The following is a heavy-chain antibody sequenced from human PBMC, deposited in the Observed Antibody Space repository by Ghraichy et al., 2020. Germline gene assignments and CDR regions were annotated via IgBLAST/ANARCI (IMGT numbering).Heavy chain of an antibody. D-gene: IGHD2-2*01. V-gene: IGHV3-21*01. CDR2: ISSSSSYI. CDR3: ARGLPLYQLHLGGVYFDY. J-gene: IGHJ4*02. CDR1: GFTFSSYS. Sequence: GGSLRLSCAASGFTFSSYSMNWVRQAPGKGLEWVSSISSSSSYIYYADSVKGRFTISRDNAKNSLYLQMNSLRAEDTAVYYCARGLPLYQLHLGGVYFDYWGQGTLVTVSS.